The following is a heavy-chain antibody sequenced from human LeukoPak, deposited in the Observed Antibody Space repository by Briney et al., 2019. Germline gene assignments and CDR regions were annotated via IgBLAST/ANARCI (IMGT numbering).Heavy chain of an antibody. D-gene: IGHD6-13*01. CDR3: ARQVRLGSRAIDY. CDR1: SYD. Sequence: SYDINWVRQATGXGLEWMGWMNPNSGNTGYAQKFQGRVTMTRNTSISTAYMELSSLRSEDTAVYYCARQVRLGSRAIDYWGQGTLVTVSS. CDR2: MNPNSGNT. J-gene: IGHJ4*02. V-gene: IGHV1-8*01.